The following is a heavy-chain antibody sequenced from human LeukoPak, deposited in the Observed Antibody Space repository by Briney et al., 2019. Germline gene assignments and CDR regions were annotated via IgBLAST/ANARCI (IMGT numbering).Heavy chain of an antibody. D-gene: IGHD3-22*01. V-gene: IGHV5-51*01. CDR2: IYPGDSDT. J-gene: IGHJ3*02. Sequence: GESLKISCKGSGYSFTTYWIGWVRQMPGKGLEWMGIIYPGDSDTRYSPSFQGQVTISADKSISTAYLQWSSLKASDTAMYYCARRERYYYDSSGYRPAAFDIWGQGTTVTVSS. CDR3: ARRERYYYDSSGYRPAAFDI. CDR1: GYSFTTYW.